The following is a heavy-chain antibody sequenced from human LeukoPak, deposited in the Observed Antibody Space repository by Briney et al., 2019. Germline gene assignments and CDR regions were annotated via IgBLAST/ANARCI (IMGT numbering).Heavy chain of an antibody. CDR1: QFTLKNYW. CDR3: ATAWSY. CDR2: ISPDGSST. Sequence: GGSLRLSCVASQFTLKNYWMHWVRQAPGRGLVWLSYISPDGSSTRYADSVRGRFTISRDNAKNTLYLQMNSLRAEDTAVYFCATAWSYWGQGTLVTVSS. V-gene: IGHV3-74*01. J-gene: IGHJ4*02. D-gene: IGHD2-21*02.